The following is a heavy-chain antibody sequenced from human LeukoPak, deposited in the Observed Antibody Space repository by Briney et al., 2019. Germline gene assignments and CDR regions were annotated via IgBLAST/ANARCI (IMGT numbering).Heavy chain of an antibody. Sequence: GGSLRLSCAASGFTFSSYWMSWVRQAPGKGLEWVANIKQDGSEKYYVDSVKGRFTISRDNAKNSLYLRMNSLRAEDTAVYYCARHYYDSSGYYPFDYWGQGTLVTVSS. V-gene: IGHV3-7*01. CDR1: GFTFSSYW. J-gene: IGHJ4*02. CDR3: ARHYYDSSGYYPFDY. D-gene: IGHD3-22*01. CDR2: IKQDGSEK.